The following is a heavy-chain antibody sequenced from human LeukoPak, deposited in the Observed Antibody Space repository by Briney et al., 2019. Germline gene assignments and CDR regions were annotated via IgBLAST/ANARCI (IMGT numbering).Heavy chain of an antibody. D-gene: IGHD1-26*01. Sequence: GRSLRLSCAASGFTFDDYAMHWVRQAPGKGLEWVTGISWNSGSIGYADSEKGRFTISRDNAKNSLYLQMNSLRAEDTALYYCAKDDSGSYYGEGFDYWGQGTLVTVSS. J-gene: IGHJ4*02. CDR3: AKDDSGSYYGEGFDY. CDR1: GFTFDDYA. V-gene: IGHV3-9*01. CDR2: ISWNSGSI.